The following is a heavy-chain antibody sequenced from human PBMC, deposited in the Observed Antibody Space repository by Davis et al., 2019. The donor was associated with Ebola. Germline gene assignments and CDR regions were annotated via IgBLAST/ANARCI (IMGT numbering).Heavy chain of an antibody. Sequence: GESLKISCKGSGYSFTSYWISWVRQMPGKGLEWMGRIDPSDSYTDYSPSFQGQVTISADKSTNTAYLQWNSLKASDTAMYYCARQLNGDYVFMFDYWGQGTLVTVSS. CDR1: GYSFTSYW. CDR3: ARQLNGDYVFMFDY. CDR2: IDPSDSYT. D-gene: IGHD4-17*01. J-gene: IGHJ4*02. V-gene: IGHV5-10-1*04.